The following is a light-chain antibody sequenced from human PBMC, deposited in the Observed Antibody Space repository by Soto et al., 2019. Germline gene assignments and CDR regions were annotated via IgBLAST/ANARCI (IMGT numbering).Light chain of an antibody. CDR2: YDS. CDR1: NIGSKS. V-gene: IGLV3-21*04. Sequence: SYELTQPPSVSVAPGKTARITCEGNNIGSKSVHWYQQKPGQAPVLVIYYDSDRPSGIPERFSGSNSGNTATLTISRVEAGDEADYYCHVWGSSSDHVVFGGGTKLTVL. CDR3: HVWGSSSDHVV. J-gene: IGLJ2*01.